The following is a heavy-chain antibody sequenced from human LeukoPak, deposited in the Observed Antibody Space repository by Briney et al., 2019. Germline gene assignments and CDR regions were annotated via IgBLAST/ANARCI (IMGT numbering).Heavy chain of an antibody. J-gene: IGHJ4*02. CDR2: INPSGAST. Sequence: ASVKVSCKASGYTFTSYYIHWVRQAPGQGLEWMGIINPSGASTSYAQKFQGRVTMTWDMSTSTVYMELSRLRSDDTAVYYCARAEPEPFDWLFPFDYWGQGTLVTVSS. CDR1: GYTFTSYY. CDR3: ARAEPEPFDWLFPFDY. D-gene: IGHD3-9*01. V-gene: IGHV1-46*01.